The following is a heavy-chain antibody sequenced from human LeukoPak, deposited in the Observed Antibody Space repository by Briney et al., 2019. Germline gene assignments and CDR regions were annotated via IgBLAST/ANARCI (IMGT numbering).Heavy chain of an antibody. CDR2: IYYTGNT. CDR3: ARGPQGTIFGVVIITPPHFDY. Sequence: PSETLSLTCTVSGGSISSFYWNWIRQPPGKGLEWIGYIYYTGNTNYNPSLKSRVTISVDTSKNQFSLKLSSVTAADTAVYYCARGPQGTIFGVVIITPPHFDYWGQGTLVTVSS. V-gene: IGHV4-59*08. J-gene: IGHJ4*02. D-gene: IGHD3-3*01. CDR1: GGSISSFY.